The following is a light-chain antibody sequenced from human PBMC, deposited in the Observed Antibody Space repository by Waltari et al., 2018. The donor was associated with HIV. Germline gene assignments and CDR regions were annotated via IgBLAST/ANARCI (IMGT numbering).Light chain of an antibody. J-gene: IGKJ2*01. CDR1: QSVGVN. V-gene: IGKV3-15*01. Sequence: DIVMRQSPATLSVSLGTSATLSCRASQSVGVNLAWYQQRPGQTPRLLIYAASTMATGIPPRFSGSASGTNFALTFSSLQSEDVGFYYCQQYHDWPWFTFGQGTKLEIK. CDR3: QQYHDWPWFT. CDR2: AAS.